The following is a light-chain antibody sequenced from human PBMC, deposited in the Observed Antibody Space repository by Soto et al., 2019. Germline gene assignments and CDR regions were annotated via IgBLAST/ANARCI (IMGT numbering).Light chain of an antibody. CDR2: DAS. CDR3: QQPSNWPPVIT. V-gene: IGKV3-11*01. J-gene: IGKJ5*01. Sequence: EIVLTQSPATLSLSPGERVTLSCRASQSFSSYLAWYQQKPGQAPRLLIYDASKRATGIPARFSGRGSGTEFTLTSGSLEPEDFAVYYCQQPSNWPPVITVGQGTRLEIK. CDR1: QSFSSY.